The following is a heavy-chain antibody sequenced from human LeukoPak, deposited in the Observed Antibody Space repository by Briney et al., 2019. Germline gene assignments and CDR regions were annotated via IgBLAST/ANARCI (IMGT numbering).Heavy chain of an antibody. J-gene: IGHJ6*03. CDR3: AKDLEYGDYGTMDV. D-gene: IGHD4-17*01. V-gene: IGHV3-23*01. CDR2: ISGSGGST. Sequence: GGSLSLSCAASGFTFSSAAMTWVRQAPGKGLEWVSAISGSGGSTYYADSVKGRFTISRDNSKNTLYLQMNSLRAEDTAVYYCAKDLEYGDYGTMDVWGKGTTVTVSS. CDR1: GFTFSSAA.